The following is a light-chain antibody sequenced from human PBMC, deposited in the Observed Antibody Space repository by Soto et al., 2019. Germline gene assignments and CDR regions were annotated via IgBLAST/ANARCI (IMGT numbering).Light chain of an antibody. CDR3: SSYTSSSIDYV. J-gene: IGLJ1*01. Sequence: QSALTQPASVSGSPGQSITISCTGTSSDVGGYNYVSWYQQHPGKAPKLMIYEFSNRPSGVSNRFSGSKSGNTASLTISGLQAADEADYYCSSYTSSSIDYVFGTGTKLTVL. V-gene: IGLV2-14*01. CDR2: EFS. CDR1: SSDVGGYNY.